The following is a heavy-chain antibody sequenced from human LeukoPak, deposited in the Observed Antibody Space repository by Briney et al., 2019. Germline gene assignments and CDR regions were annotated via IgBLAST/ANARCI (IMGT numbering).Heavy chain of an antibody. CDR1: GFTFDDYA. D-gene: IGHD6-19*01. V-gene: IGHV3-43*02. CDR3: AKDIATSSGFDY. CDR2: ISGDGGST. J-gene: IGHJ4*02. Sequence: PGGSLRLSCAASGFTFDDYAMHWVRQAPGKGLEWVSLISGDGGSTYYAGSVKGRFTISRDNSKNSLYLQMNSLRTEDTALYYCAKDIATSSGFDYWGQGTLVTVSS.